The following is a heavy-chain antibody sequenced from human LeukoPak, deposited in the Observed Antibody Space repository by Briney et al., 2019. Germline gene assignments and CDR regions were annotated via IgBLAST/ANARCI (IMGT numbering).Heavy chain of an antibody. J-gene: IGHJ3*02. V-gene: IGHV4-34*01. CDR2: INHSGST. Sequence: SETLSLTCAVYGGSFSGYYWSWIRQPPGKGLEWIGEINHSGSTNYNPSLKSRVTISVDTSKNQFSLKLSSVTAADTAVYYCAKGGYSYGYASGAFDIWGQGTMVTVSS. CDR3: AKGGYSYGYASGAFDI. D-gene: IGHD5-18*01. CDR1: GGSFSGYY.